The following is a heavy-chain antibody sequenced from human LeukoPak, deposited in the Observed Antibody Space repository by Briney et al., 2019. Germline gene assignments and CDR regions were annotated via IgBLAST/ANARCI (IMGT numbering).Heavy chain of an antibody. Sequence: PGGSLRLSCAASGFTFSSYAMSWVRQAPGKGLEWVSAISGSGGSTYYADSVKGRFTISRDNSKNTLYLQMNSLRAEDTAVYYCAKRPYYYDSSGYRAIRQLDYWGQGTLVTVSS. V-gene: IGHV3-23*01. CDR3: AKRPYYYDSSGYRAIRQLDY. D-gene: IGHD3-22*01. J-gene: IGHJ4*02. CDR1: GFTFSSYA. CDR2: ISGSGGST.